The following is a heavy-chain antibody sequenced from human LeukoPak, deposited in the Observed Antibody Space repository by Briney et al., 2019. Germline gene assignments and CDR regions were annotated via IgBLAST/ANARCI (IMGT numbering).Heavy chain of an antibody. V-gene: IGHV3-30*02. CDR2: IWFDGSNK. J-gene: IGHJ6*02. CDR1: GFTFSNYG. Sequence: GGSLRLSCAASGFTFSNYGMHWVRQAPGKGLVWVSFIWFDGSNKYYEDSVNGRFTISRDNSKNTLYLQMNSLRAEDTAVYYCAGEIVVVTYYYGMDVWGQGTTVTVSS. D-gene: IGHD3-22*01. CDR3: AGEIVVVTYYYGMDV.